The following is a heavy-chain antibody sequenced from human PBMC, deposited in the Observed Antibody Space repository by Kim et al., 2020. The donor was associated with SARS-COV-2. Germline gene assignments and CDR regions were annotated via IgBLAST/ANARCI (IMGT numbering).Heavy chain of an antibody. V-gene: IGHV3-21*01. Sequence: GGSLRLSCAASGFTFSSYSMNWVRQAPGKGLEWVSSISSSSSYIYYADSVKGRFTISRDNAKNSLYLQMNSLRAEDTAVYYCARDYGVVVAASYGMDVWGQGTTVTVSS. CDR2: ISSSSSYI. CDR1: GFTFSSYS. D-gene: IGHD2-15*01. J-gene: IGHJ6*02. CDR3: ARDYGVVVAASYGMDV.